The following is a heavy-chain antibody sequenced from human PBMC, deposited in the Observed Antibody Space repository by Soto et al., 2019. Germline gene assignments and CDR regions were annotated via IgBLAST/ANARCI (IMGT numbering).Heavy chain of an antibody. J-gene: IGHJ4*02. D-gene: IGHD3-10*01. CDR2: INHSGST. V-gene: IGHV4-34*01. CDR1: GGSLSGNY. Sequence: QVLLQQWGAGLLKPSETLSLTCAVYGGSLSGNYWTWIRQPPGKGLEWIGNINHSGSTIYNPSLKSRVDISVGTSNNQFFLELSSVTAADSAVYYCARARADYYGSDDSYKGGIYYFDLWGQGTLDTVSS. CDR3: ARARADYYGSDDSYKGGIYYFDL.